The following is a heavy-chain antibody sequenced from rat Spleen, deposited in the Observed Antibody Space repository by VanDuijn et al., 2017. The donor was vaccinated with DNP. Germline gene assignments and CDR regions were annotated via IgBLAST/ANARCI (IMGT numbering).Heavy chain of an antibody. J-gene: IGHJ2*01. D-gene: IGHD1-4*01. CDR3: ASRPPPTRGPFDY. V-gene: IGHV5-31*01. CDR1: GLTFNNYW. Sequence: EVQLVESGGGLVQPGRSLKLSCVASGLTFNNYWMAWIRQAPGKGLEWVATISYDGSDTYYRDSVKGRFTISRDNAKSTLYLQMDSLRSEDTATYYCASRPPPTRGPFDYWGQGVMVTVSS. CDR2: ISYDGSDT.